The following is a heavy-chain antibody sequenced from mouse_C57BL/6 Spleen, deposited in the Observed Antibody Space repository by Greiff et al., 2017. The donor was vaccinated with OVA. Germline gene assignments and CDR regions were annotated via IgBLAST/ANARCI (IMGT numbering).Heavy chain of an antibody. V-gene: IGHV1-82*01. Sequence: QVQLQQSGPELVKPGASVKISCKASGYAFSSSWMNWVKQRPGKGLEWIGRIYPGDGDTNYNGKFKGKATLTADKSSSTAYMQLSSLTSEDSAVYFCARRITTGGAGVWGTGTTVTVSS. CDR3: ARRITTGGAGV. J-gene: IGHJ1*03. CDR1: GYAFSSSW. D-gene: IGHD1-1*01. CDR2: IYPGDGDT.